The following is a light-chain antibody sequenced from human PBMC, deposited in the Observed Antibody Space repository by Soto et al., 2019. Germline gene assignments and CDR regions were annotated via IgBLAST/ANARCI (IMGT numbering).Light chain of an antibody. CDR3: SSYTSSSTLYV. Sequence: QSLLTKPACVSGSPGQSITIACAGRSVDVGGYNYVSWYQQHPGKAPKLMIHDVSNRPSGVSNRFSGSKSGNTASLTISGLQAEDEADYYCSSYTSSSTLYVFGTGTKVTGL. CDR1: SVDVGGYNY. J-gene: IGLJ1*01. CDR2: DVS. V-gene: IGLV2-14*01.